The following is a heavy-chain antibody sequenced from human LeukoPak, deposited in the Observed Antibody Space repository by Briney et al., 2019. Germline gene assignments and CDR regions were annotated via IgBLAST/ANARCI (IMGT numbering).Heavy chain of an antibody. J-gene: IGHJ4*02. CDR1: GFTFSDYY. V-gene: IGHV3-11*06. D-gene: IGHD1-26*01. Sequence: PRGSLRLSCAASGFTFSDYYMSWIRQAPGKGLEWVSYISSSSSYTNYADSVKGRFTISRDNAKNSLYLQMNSLRAEDTAVYYCARAPEVGGFDYWGQGTLVTVSS. CDR2: ISSSSSYT. CDR3: ARAPEVGGFDY.